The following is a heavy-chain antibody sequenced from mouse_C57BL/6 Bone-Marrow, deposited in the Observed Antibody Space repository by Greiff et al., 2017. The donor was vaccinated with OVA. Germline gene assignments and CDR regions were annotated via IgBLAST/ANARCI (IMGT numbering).Heavy chain of an antibody. CDR3: ARQTMGTTGDYFDY. V-gene: IGHV5-2*01. D-gene: IGHD2-14*01. J-gene: IGHJ2*01. CDR2: LNSDGGRT. CDR1: EYEFPSHD. Sequence: EVKLMESGGGLVQPGESLKLSCESNEYEFPSHDMSWVRKTPEQRLELVAALNSDGGRTYYPATMERRFLISRDNTKKTLYRQMSSLRSEDTAVYYGARQTMGTTGDYFDYWGQGTTLTVSS.